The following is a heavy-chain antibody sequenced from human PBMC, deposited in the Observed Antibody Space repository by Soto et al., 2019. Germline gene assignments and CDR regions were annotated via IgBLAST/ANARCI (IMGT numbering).Heavy chain of an antibody. CDR1: GYTFTSYY. J-gene: IGHJ6*02. Sequence: GASVKVSGKASGYTFTSYYMHWVRQAPGQGLEWMGIINPSGGSTSYAQKFQGRVTMTRDTSTSTVYMELSSLRSEDTAVYYCAREGGGTVAGTSYYYYYGMDVWGQGTTVTVSS. CDR3: AREGGGTVAGTSYYYYYGMDV. V-gene: IGHV1-46*01. D-gene: IGHD6-19*01. CDR2: INPSGGST.